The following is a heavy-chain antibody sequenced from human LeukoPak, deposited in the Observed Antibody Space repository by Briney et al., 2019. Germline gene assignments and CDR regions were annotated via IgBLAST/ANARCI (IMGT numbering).Heavy chain of an antibody. Sequence: GRSLRLSCAASGFTFSSYWMHWVRQVPGKGLVWVYRINSDGSSTSYADAVEGRFTISRDDAKNTLYVQMNSLRGGDTAVYYCSTGSGHAFDIWGRGTMVTVSS. CDR3: STGSGHAFDI. V-gene: IGHV3-74*01. D-gene: IGHD3-10*01. CDR2: INSDGSST. J-gene: IGHJ3*02. CDR1: GFTFSSYW.